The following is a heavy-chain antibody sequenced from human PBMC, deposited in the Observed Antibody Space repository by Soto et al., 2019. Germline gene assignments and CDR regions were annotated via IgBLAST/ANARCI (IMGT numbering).Heavy chain of an antibody. CDR3: ARGIPTMIRSLGY. Sequence: GASVKVSCKASGGTFSSYAISWVRQAPGQGLEWMGGIIPIFGTANYAQKFQGRVTITADESTSTAYMELSSLRSEDTAVYYCARGIPTMIRSLGYWGQGTLVTVSS. J-gene: IGHJ4*02. D-gene: IGHD3-22*01. CDR2: IIPIFGTA. V-gene: IGHV1-69*13. CDR1: GGTFSSYA.